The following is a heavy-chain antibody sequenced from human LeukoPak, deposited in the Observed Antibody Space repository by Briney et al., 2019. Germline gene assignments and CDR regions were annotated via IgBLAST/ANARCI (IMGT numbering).Heavy chain of an antibody. J-gene: IGHJ6*02. Sequence: SETLSLTCTVSGGSISSYYRSWIRQPPGKGLEWIGYIYYSGSTNYNPSLKRRVTISVDTSKNQFSLKLSSVTAADTAVYYCARDRGDSSSGWYFYYYGMDVWGQGTTVTVSS. V-gene: IGHV4-59*01. D-gene: IGHD6-19*01. CDR2: IYYSGST. CDR3: ARDRGDSSSGWYFYYYGMDV. CDR1: GGSISSYY.